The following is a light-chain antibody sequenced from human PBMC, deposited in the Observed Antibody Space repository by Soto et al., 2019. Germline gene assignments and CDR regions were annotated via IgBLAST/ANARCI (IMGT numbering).Light chain of an antibody. J-gene: IGKJ2*01. CDR1: QSVSSN. Sequence: EIVMTQSPATLSVSPGERVTLSCRASQSVSSNLAWYQQKPGQAPRLLIYGASTRATGIPARFSGSGSGTELTLTISSLQSEDFAVYYCQQYNNWPYTFGQGTKLEIK. CDR3: QQYNNWPYT. V-gene: IGKV3-15*01. CDR2: GAS.